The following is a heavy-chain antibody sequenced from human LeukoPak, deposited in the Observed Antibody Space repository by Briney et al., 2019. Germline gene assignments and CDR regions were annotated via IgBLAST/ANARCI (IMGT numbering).Heavy chain of an antibody. CDR1: GFTFRNYG. D-gene: IGHD6-13*01. CDR2: ISDDGSYK. J-gene: IGHJ4*02. CDR3: AKDRDTTSSGTFDY. V-gene: IGHV3-30*18. Sequence: GGSLRLSCAASGFTFRNYGMHCVRQAPGKGLEWVAVISDDGSYKNYADSVKGRFTISRDNSNNTLYLQMNSLRAEDTAVYYCAKDRDTTSSGTFDYWGQGTLVTVSS.